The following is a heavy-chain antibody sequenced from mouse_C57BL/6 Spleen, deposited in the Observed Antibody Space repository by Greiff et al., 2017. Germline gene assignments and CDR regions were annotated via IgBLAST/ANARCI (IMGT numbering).Heavy chain of an antibody. CDR3: ARDYYDYDGDYFDY. CDR1: GYTFTSYW. D-gene: IGHD2-4*01. V-gene: IGHV1-61*01. J-gene: IGHJ2*01. CDR2: IYPSDSET. Sequence: QVQLQQSGAELVRPGSSVKLSCKASGYTFTSYWMDWVKQRPGQGLEWIGNIYPSDSETHYNQKFKDKATLTVDKSSSTAYMQLSSLTSEDSAVYYCARDYYDYDGDYFDYWGQGTTLTVSS.